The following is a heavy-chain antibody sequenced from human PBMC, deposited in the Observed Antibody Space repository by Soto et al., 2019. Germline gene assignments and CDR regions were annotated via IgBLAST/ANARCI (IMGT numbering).Heavy chain of an antibody. J-gene: IGHJ4*02. CDR3: VRDWRDGYDHSFNH. V-gene: IGHV3-7*03. Sequence: EVQLMESGGGLVQPGGSLRLSCAASGFTFNSYYMSWVRQAPGEGLEWVANIKPDGSEKYYVDSVEGRFTISRDNARNSLYLQMNSLRAEDTAVYYCVRDWRDGYDHSFNHWGQGTPVTVSS. D-gene: IGHD5-12*01. CDR2: IKPDGSEK. CDR1: GFTFNSYY.